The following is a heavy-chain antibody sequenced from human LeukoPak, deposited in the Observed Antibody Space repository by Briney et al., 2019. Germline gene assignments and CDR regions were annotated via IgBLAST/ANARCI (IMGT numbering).Heavy chain of an antibody. D-gene: IGHD3-10*01. V-gene: IGHV4-4*07. CDR1: GGSISTYI. Sequence: SQTLSLTCTVSGGSISTYIWSWIRQTAGKGLEWIGRISDSGSTRYNPSLKSRVTMSADTSKNQFSLELRSVTAADTAVYYCARVLDYYGSGTRDFDYWGQGTLVTVSS. J-gene: IGHJ4*02. CDR3: ARVLDYYGSGTRDFDY. CDR2: ISDSGST.